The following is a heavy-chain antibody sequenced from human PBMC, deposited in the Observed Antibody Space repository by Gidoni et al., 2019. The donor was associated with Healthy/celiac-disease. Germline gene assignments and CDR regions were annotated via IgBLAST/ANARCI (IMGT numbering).Heavy chain of an antibody. V-gene: IGHV3-23*01. Sequence: FTISRDNSKNTMYLQMNRLRAEDTAVYYCAKGVDYYGSGSYYYYWGQGTLVTVSS. J-gene: IGHJ4*02. CDR3: AKGVDYYGSGSYYYY. D-gene: IGHD3-10*01.